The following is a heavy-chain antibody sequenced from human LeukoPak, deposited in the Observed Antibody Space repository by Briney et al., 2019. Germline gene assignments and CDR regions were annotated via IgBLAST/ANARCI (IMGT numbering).Heavy chain of an antibody. J-gene: IGHJ4*02. CDR1: GGSISSYY. Sequence: PSETLSLTCTVSGGSISSYYWSWIRQPPGKGLEWIGYIYYSGSTNYNPSLKSRVTISVDTSKNQFSLRLSSVTAADTAVYYCARMPRWDGYDLDYWGQGTLVTVSS. CDR2: IYYSGST. CDR3: ARMPRWDGYDLDY. D-gene: IGHD5-12*01. V-gene: IGHV4-59*01.